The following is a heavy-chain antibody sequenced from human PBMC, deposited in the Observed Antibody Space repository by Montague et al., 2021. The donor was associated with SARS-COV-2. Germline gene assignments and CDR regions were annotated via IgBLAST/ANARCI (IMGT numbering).Heavy chain of an antibody. CDR2: IYYSGST. J-gene: IGHJ3*02. D-gene: IGHD3-22*01. V-gene: IGHV4-59*01. CDR3: AREVRYYYVSSGTGAFDI. Sequence: SETLSLTCTVSGGSISSYYWSWIWQPPGKGLEWIGYIYYSGSTNYNPSLKSRVTISVDTSKNQFSLKLSSVTAADTAVYYCAREVRYYYVSSGTGAFDIWGQGTMVTVSS. CDR1: GGSISSYY.